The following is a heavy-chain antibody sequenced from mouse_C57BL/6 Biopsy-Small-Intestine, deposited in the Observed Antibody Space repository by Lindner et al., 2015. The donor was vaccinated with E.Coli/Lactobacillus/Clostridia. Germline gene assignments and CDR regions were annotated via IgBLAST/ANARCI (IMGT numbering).Heavy chain of an antibody. D-gene: IGHD2-4*01. Sequence: VQLQESGAELVKPGASVKISCKASGYAFSSYWMNWVKQRPGKGLEWIGQIYPGDGDTNYNGKFKGKATLTADKPSSTAYMQLSSLTSEDSAVYFCARGVYYDYDVGYFDYWGQGTTLTVSS. CDR1: GYAFSSYW. CDR3: ARGVYYDYDVGYFDY. CDR2: IYPGDGDT. V-gene: IGHV1-80*01. J-gene: IGHJ2*01.